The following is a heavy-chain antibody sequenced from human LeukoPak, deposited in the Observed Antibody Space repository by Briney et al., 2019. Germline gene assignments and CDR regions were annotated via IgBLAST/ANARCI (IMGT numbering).Heavy chain of an antibody. Sequence: PGRSLRLSCAASGFTFNSNVMHWVRQAPGKGLEWVAVISYDGSDKYYTDSVKGRFTISRDNSKNTLYLQMNSLRAEDTAVYYCAIIKPWGYAFDIWGQGTMVTVSS. CDR2: ISYDGSDK. J-gene: IGHJ3*02. CDR3: AIIKPWGYAFDI. CDR1: GFTFNSNV. V-gene: IGHV3-30-3*01. D-gene: IGHD3-16*01.